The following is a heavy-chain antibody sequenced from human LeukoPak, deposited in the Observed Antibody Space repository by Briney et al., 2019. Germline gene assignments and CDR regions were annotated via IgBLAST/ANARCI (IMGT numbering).Heavy chain of an antibody. J-gene: IGHJ4*02. CDR2: INSDGSRT. V-gene: IGHV3-74*01. D-gene: IGHD2-21*02. Sequence: AGGSLRLSCAASGFTFSNYWMHWVRQAPGKRPVWVSRINSDGSRTNYADSVKGRFTISRDNAKNTLYLQMNSLRAEDTAVYYCGSSVSAPYWGQGTLVTVSS. CDR1: GFTFSNYW. CDR3: GSSVSAPY.